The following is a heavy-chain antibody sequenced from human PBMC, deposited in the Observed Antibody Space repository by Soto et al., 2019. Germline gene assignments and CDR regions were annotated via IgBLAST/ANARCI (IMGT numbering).Heavy chain of an antibody. CDR2: ISYDGSNK. CDR3: ANGNYGVYY. Sequence: QVQLVESGGGVVQPGRSLRLSCAASGFTFSSYGMHWVRQAPGKGLEWVAVISYDGSNKYYADSVKGRFTISRDNSKNTLHLQMNSLRAEDTAVYYCANGNYGVYYWGQGTLVTVSS. J-gene: IGHJ4*02. V-gene: IGHV3-30*18. D-gene: IGHD4-4*01. CDR1: GFTFSSYG.